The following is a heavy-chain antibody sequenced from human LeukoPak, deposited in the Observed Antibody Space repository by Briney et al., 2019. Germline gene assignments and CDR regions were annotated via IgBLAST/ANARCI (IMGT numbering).Heavy chain of an antibody. V-gene: IGHV3-7*01. D-gene: IGHD6-19*01. Sequence: GGSLRLFCSASGFTFSGYWMNWVRQAPGKGLELVANIKQDGSEKDYVDSVKGRFTISRDNAKNSLYLQMNSLRVEDTAVYYCARVSSLAVAGFFDYWGQGILVTVSS. CDR2: IKQDGSEK. CDR3: ARVSSLAVAGFFDY. J-gene: IGHJ4*02. CDR1: GFTFSGYW.